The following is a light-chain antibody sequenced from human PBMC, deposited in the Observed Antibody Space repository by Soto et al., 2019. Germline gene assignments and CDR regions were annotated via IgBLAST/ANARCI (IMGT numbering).Light chain of an antibody. CDR3: QQYQTYST. CDR2: DAS. V-gene: IGKV1-5*01. Sequence: DIQISQSPSTLSASVGYRVTITCRASQSIRSLLAWYQQKPGKAPKVLIYDASSLGSGVPSRFSGSGSGTEFTLTISSLQPDDFATYFCQQYQTYSTFGQGTRLEI. CDR1: QSIRSL. J-gene: IGKJ5*01.